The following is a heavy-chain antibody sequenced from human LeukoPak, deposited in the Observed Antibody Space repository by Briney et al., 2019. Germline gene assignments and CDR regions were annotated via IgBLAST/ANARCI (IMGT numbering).Heavy chain of an antibody. D-gene: IGHD3-22*01. Sequence: GESLKISCKGSGYSFTSYWIGWVRQMPGKGLEWMGIIYPGDSDIRYSPSFQGQVTISADKSISTAYLQWSSLKASDTAMYYCARPTYYYDSSGYYYVANPFDYWGQGTLVTVSS. CDR2: IYPGDSDI. CDR1: GYSFTSYW. J-gene: IGHJ4*02. V-gene: IGHV5-51*01. CDR3: ARPTYYYDSSGYYYVANPFDY.